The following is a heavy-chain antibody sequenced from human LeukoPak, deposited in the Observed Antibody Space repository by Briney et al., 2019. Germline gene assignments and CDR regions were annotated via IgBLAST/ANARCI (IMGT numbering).Heavy chain of an antibody. CDR3: AKGNAAFDI. CDR2: ISESGGST. CDR1: VFSFSKYW. J-gene: IGHJ3*02. Sequence: GGSLRLSCAASVFSFSKYWMSWVRQAPGKGLEWVSSISESGGSTYYADSGKGRFTISRDNSKNTLYLQMNSLRVEDTAVYYCAKGNAAFDIWGQGTMVIVSS. D-gene: IGHD1-1*01. V-gene: IGHV3-23*01.